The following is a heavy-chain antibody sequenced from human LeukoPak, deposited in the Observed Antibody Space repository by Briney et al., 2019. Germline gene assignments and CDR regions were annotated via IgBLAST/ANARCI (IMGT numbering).Heavy chain of an antibody. CDR1: GDSISSSHW. J-gene: IGHJ6*03. CDR3: ARGHEDSYGYEVDYYYYMDV. V-gene: IGHV4-4*02. D-gene: IGHD5-18*01. CDR2: IYHSGSS. Sequence: PSETLSLTCVVSGDSISSSHWWSWVRQPPGKGLEWIGEIYHSGSSNYNPSLKNRVTISVDTSKNQFSLRLSSVTAADTAVYYCARGHEDSYGYEVDYYYYMDVWGKGTTVTISS.